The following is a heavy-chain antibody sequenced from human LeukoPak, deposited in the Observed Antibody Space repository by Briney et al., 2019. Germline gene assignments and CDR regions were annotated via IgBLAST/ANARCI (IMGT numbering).Heavy chain of an antibody. J-gene: IGHJ3*02. V-gene: IGHV3-21*01. CDR2: ISGSSSYI. Sequence: GGSLRLSCAASGFTVSSYSMNWVRQAPGKELEWVSSISGSSSYIYYADSVKGRFTISRHNAKNSQYLQMNSLRAEDTAVYYCARVPAGVIGMKDAFDIWGQGTMVTVSS. CDR3: ARVPAGVIGMKDAFDI. CDR1: GFTVSSYS. D-gene: IGHD3-16*02.